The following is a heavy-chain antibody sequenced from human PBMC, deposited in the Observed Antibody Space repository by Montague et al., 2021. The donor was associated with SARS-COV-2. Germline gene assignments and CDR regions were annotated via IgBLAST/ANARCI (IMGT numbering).Heavy chain of an antibody. CDR2: TYYRSKWYN. V-gene: IGHV6-1*01. CDR3: TSGRVGSNNDFDV. CDR1: GDSVSSNIAT. J-gene: IGHJ6*02. Sequence: CAISGDSVSSNIATWNWIRQSPSRGLEWLGRTYYRSKWYNDYAVSVRGRVTINPDTSKHQFSLQLNSVTPEDTAMYYCTSGRVGSNNDFDVWGQGTTVTVSS. D-gene: IGHD3-3*01.